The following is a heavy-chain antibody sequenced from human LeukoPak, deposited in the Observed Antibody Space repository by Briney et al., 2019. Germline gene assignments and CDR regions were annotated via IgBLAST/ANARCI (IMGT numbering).Heavy chain of an antibody. V-gene: IGHV3-53*01. D-gene: IGHD6-19*01. Sequence: PGGSLRLSCAASGFIVSHNYMTWVRQAPGKGLEWISVIYIDGTTYYADSVKGRFTISRDQANNTLYLQMNSLRAEDTAVYYCARDYSSGPQPQYYFDYWGQGTLVTVSS. CDR1: GFIVSHNY. CDR2: IYIDGTT. CDR3: ARDYSSGPQPQYYFDY. J-gene: IGHJ4*02.